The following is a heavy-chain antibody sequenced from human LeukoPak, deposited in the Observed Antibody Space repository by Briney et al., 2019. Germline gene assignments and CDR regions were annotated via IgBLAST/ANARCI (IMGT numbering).Heavy chain of an antibody. J-gene: IGHJ4*02. Sequence: SETLSLTCTVSGDSIISTNYYWGWLRQPPGKGLEWIGHIYYSGATYYNASLKSRVTISVDTSKNQFSLKLNLVTTADTAVYYCARLVEYGSSSFDSWGQGTLVTVSS. CDR3: ARLVEYGSSSFDS. CDR2: IYYSGAT. D-gene: IGHD6-6*01. V-gene: IGHV4-39*01. CDR1: GDSIISTNYY.